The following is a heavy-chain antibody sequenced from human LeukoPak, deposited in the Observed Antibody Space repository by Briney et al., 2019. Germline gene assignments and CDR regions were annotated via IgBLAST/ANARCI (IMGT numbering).Heavy chain of an antibody. Sequence: ASVKVSCKASGGTFSSYAISWVRQASGQGLEWMGRIIPILGIANYAQKFQGRVTITADKSTSTAYMELSSLRSEDTAVYYCASSGSGSYYSLAFGYWGQGTLVTVSS. CDR3: ASSGSGSYYSLAFGY. CDR2: IIPILGIA. CDR1: GGTFSSYA. J-gene: IGHJ4*02. V-gene: IGHV1-69*04. D-gene: IGHD3-10*01.